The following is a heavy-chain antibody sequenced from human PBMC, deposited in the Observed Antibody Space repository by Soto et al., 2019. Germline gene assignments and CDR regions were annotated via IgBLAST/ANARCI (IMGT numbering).Heavy chain of an antibody. D-gene: IGHD6-13*01. Sequence: EVQLVESGGGLVQPGGSLRLSCAASGFTFSSYSMNWVRQAPGKGLEWVSYISSSSSTIYYADSVKGRFTISRDNAKNSLYLQMNSLRAADTAVYYCARDSRIAAAGTDYWGQGTLVTVSS. CDR1: GFTFSSYS. CDR2: ISSSSSTI. V-gene: IGHV3-48*01. J-gene: IGHJ4*02. CDR3: ARDSRIAAAGTDY.